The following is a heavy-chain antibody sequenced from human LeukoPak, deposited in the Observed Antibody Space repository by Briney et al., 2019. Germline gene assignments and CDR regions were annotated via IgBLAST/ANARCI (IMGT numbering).Heavy chain of an antibody. D-gene: IGHD2-15*01. Sequence: GGSLRLSCAVSGFTFSNYWMHWVRQAPGKGLEWVSPISTDGSRTTYADSVKGRFTISRDNAKNSLYLQMNSLRAEDTAVYYCARYCSGGSCSQFDYWGQGTLVTVSS. CDR1: GFTFSNYW. V-gene: IGHV3-74*01. CDR2: ISTDGSRT. CDR3: ARYCSGGSCSQFDY. J-gene: IGHJ4*02.